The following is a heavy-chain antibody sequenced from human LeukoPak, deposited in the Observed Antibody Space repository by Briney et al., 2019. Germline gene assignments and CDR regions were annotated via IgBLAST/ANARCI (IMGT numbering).Heavy chain of an antibody. CDR3: AKDHRYCSGGSCYSDWFDP. J-gene: IGHJ5*02. CDR2: IRYDGSNK. D-gene: IGHD2-15*01. CDR1: GFTFSSYG. V-gene: IGHV3-30*02. Sequence: GGSLRLSCAASGFTFSSYGMHWVRQAPGKGLEWVAFIRYDGSNKYYADSVKGRFTISRDNSKNTLYLQMNSLRAEDTAVYYSAKDHRYCSGGSCYSDWFDPWGQGTLVTVSS.